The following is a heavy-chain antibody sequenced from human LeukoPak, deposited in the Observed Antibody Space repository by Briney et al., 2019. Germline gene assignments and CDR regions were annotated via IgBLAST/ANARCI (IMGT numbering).Heavy chain of an antibody. CDR3: VREDLTLAVAIGL. Sequence: SETLSLTCTVSGGSVSSGNHCRTWIRQPPGKGLEWIGYIYYSGNTNYNPSLKTRVSISLAPSKNQFSLKLSSVTAADTAFYYCVREDLTLAVAIGLWGQGTLVTVSS. D-gene: IGHD3-9*01. CDR2: IYYSGNT. J-gene: IGHJ4*02. CDR1: GGSVSSGNHC. V-gene: IGHV4-61*01.